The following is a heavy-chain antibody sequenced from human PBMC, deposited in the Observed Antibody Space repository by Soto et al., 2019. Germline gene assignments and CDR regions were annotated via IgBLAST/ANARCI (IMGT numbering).Heavy chain of an antibody. D-gene: IGHD1-26*01. CDR3: ARQGYYANNWFDP. V-gene: IGHV4-59*08. J-gene: IGHJ5*02. Sequence: SETLSLTCTVSGGSISSYYWSWIRQPPGKGLEWIGYIYYSGSTNYNPSLKSRVTISVDTSKNQFSLKLISVTAADTAVYYCARQGYYANNWFDPWGQGTLLTVSS. CDR2: IYYSGST. CDR1: GGSISSYY.